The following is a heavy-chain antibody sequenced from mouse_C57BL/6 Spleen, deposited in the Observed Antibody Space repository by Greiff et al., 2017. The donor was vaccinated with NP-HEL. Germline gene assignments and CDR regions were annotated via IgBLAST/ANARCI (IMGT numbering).Heavy chain of an antibody. J-gene: IGHJ2*01. CDR3: ARVTDYYGSSHFDY. CDR2: ISDGGSYT. Sequence: EVKLQESGGGLVKPGGSLKLSCAASGFTFSSYAMSWVRQTPEKRLEWVATISDGGSYTYYPDNVKGRFTISRDNAKNNLYLQMSHLKSEDTAMYYCARVTDYYGSSHFDYWGQGTTLTVSS. V-gene: IGHV5-4*03. CDR1: GFTFSSYA. D-gene: IGHD1-1*01.